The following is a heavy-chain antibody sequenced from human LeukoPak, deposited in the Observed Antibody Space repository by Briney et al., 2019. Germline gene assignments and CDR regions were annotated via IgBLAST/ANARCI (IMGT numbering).Heavy chain of an antibody. J-gene: IGHJ4*02. Sequence: GRSLRLSCAASGFSFSSYVMHWVRQAPGKGLEWVAVIWYDGTNKNYVDSVKGRFTISRDNSKNTVYLQMNSLRAEDTAVYYCARAIGIGAALDYWGQGTLVTVSS. V-gene: IGHV3-33*01. CDR1: GFSFSSYV. CDR2: IWYDGTNK. CDR3: ARAIGIGAALDY. D-gene: IGHD6-13*01.